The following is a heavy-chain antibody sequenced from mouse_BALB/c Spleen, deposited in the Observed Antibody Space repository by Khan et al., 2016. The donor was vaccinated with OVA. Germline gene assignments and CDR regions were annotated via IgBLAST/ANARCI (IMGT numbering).Heavy chain of an antibody. CDR3: ARGGYGGFAY. Sequence: QVQLLQSGGDLMKPGASVKISCTATGYTFSSYWIAWVKQRPGHGLELIGQICPGSVSTIYTEKFKGKATFSADKSCNTAYMQLSSLTSEDSAVYYCARGGYGGFAYWGQGALVTVSA. V-gene: IGHV1-9*01. J-gene: IGHJ3*01. D-gene: IGHD2-2*01. CDR1: GYTFSSYW. CDR2: ICPGSVST.